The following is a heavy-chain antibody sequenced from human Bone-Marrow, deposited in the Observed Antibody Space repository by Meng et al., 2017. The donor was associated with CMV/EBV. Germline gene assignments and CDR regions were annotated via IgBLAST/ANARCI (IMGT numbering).Heavy chain of an antibody. D-gene: IGHD1-26*01. CDR2: IYPGDSDT. Sequence: GESLKISCKGSGYSFTTYWIGWVRQMPGKGLEWMGTIYPGDSDTRYSPSFQGQVTISADKSVSTAYLQWSSLKASDSAMYYCVRQATAVYWGQGTRVTFSS. CDR3: VRQATAVY. V-gene: IGHV5-51*01. CDR1: GYSFTTYW. J-gene: IGHJ4*02.